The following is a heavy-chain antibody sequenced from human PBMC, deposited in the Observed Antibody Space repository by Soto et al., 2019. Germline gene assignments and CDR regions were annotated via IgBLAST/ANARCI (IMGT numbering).Heavy chain of an antibody. V-gene: IGHV1-2*02. Sequence: QVQLVQSGAEVKKSGASVKISCKASGYSFTGYYIHWVRQAPGQGFEWMGEISPNSGGTKYAQKFQGRVTMTRDTSITTVYMDLSNLSPDDTAVYYCGKGRSGDVGVVYWGQGTLVTVYS. CDR3: GKGRSGDVGVVY. CDR2: ISPNSGGT. CDR1: GYSFTGYY. D-gene: IGHD1-26*01. J-gene: IGHJ4*02.